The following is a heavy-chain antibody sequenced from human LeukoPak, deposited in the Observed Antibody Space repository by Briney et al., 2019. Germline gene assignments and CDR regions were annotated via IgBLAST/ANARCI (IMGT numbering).Heavy chain of an antibody. CDR3: ARDDSLGFDY. CDR1: GYTSTSYY. CDR2: INPSGGST. Sequence: GVSVKVSCKASGYTSTSYYMHWVRQAPGQGLEWMGIINPSGGSTSYAQKFQGRVTMTRDTSTSTVYMELSSLRSEDTAVYYCARDDSLGFDYWGQGTLVTVSS. V-gene: IGHV1-46*01. J-gene: IGHJ4*02. D-gene: IGHD7-27*01.